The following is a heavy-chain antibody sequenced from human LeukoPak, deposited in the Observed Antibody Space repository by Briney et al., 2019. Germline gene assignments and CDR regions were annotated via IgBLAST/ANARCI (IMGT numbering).Heavy chain of an antibody. V-gene: IGHV4-30-4*08. CDR3: ARGWSSTSCYGYV. Sequence: SETLSLTCTVSGGSISSGDYYWSWIRQPPGKGLEWIGYIYYSGSTYYNPSLKSRVTISVNTSKNQFSLKLSSVTAADTAVYYCARGWSSTSCYGYVWGKGTTVTVSS. J-gene: IGHJ6*04. CDR1: GGSISSGDYY. D-gene: IGHD2-2*01. CDR2: IYYSGST.